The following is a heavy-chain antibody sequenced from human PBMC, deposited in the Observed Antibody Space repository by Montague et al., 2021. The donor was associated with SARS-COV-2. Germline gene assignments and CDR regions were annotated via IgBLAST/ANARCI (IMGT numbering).Heavy chain of an antibody. CDR3: ARVRGRRHIVVVTAIEFDY. D-gene: IGHD2-21*02. CDR1: GGSISSGSYY. J-gene: IGHJ4*02. CDR2: IYTSGST. V-gene: IGHV4-61*02. Sequence: TLSLTCTVSGGSISSGSYYWSWIRQPAGKGLEWIGRIYTSGSTNYNPSLKSRVTISVDTSKNQFSLKLSSVTAADTAVYYCARVRGRRHIVVVTAIEFDYWGQGTLVTVSS.